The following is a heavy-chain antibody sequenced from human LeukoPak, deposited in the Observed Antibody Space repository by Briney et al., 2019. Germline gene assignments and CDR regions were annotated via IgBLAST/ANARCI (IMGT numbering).Heavy chain of an antibody. Sequence: GGSLRLSCAASGFXFSSYAIHWVRQAPGKGLEWVAVISYGVANKYYADSVKGRFTMSRDNSNHTLYLQMNTLRPEDTAVYYCARRPAQYFDSWGQGTLVTVSS. CDR1: GFXFSSYA. CDR2: ISYGVANK. J-gene: IGHJ4*02. CDR3: ARRPAQYFDS. V-gene: IGHV3-30-3*01.